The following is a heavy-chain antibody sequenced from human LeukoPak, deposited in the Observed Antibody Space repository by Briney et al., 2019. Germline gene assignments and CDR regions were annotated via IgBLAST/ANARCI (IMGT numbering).Heavy chain of an antibody. CDR3: ARHAYYYDRSGSYEAFDI. J-gene: IGHJ3*02. CDR1: GGSISSYY. V-gene: IGHV4-59*08. D-gene: IGHD3-22*01. CDR2: MYYSGST. Sequence: PSGTLSLTCTVSGGSISSYYWSWIRQPPGKGLEWIGSMYYSGSTNYKPSLKSRVTISVDTSKDQFSLKLSSVTAADTAVYYCARHAYYYDRSGSYEAFDIWGQGTMVTVSS.